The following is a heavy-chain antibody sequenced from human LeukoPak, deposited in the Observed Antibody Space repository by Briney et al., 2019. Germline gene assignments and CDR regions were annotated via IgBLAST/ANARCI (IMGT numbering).Heavy chain of an antibody. CDR1: GGSIINSGYY. J-gene: IGHJ4*02. D-gene: IGHD6-6*01. CDR3: ARYSSTWAFDY. V-gene: IGHV4-39*05. CDR2: IYYTGNS. Sequence: SETPSLTCTVSGGSIINSGYYWGWIRQPPGQGLEWIANIYYTGNSNYNSSLKSRITISVDTSRNQFSLKLTSVTAADTAVYFCARYSSTWAFDYWGQGSLVTASS.